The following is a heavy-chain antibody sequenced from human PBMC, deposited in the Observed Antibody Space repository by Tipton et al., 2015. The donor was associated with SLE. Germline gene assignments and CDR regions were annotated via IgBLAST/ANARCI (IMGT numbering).Heavy chain of an antibody. CDR2: INHRGGT. V-gene: IGHV4-34*01. CDR1: GGSFSGYY. Sequence: TLSLTCAVYGGSFSGYYWSWIRQPPGKGLEWIGEINHRGGTNYNPSLKSRVTISVDTSKNQFSLKLNSATAADTSVYYCARSPGLDRDYYYYYYMDVWGQGTTVTVSS. CDR3: ARSPGLDRDYYYYYYMDV. J-gene: IGHJ6*03. D-gene: IGHD3/OR15-3a*01.